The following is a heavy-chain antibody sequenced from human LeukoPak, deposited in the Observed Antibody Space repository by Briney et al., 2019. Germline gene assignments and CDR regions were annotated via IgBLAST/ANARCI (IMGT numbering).Heavy chain of an antibody. CDR3: ARRRYSGSSQHFDY. CDR1: GFTFSNYV. CDR2: ISGTGANT. Sequence: PGGSLRLSCAVSGFTFSNYVMIWVRQAPGKGLEWVSAISGTGANTFYADSVKGRFTISRDNAKNSLYLQMNSLRAEDTAVYYCARRRYSGSSQHFDYWGQGTLVTVSS. D-gene: IGHD1-26*01. V-gene: IGHV3-23*01. J-gene: IGHJ4*02.